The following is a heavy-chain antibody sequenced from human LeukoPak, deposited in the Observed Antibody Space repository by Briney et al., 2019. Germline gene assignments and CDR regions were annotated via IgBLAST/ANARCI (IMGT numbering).Heavy chain of an antibody. V-gene: IGHV4-34*01. Sequence: SETLSLTCAVYGASFSGYYWSWIREPPGKGLEWIGEINHSGSTNYNPSLKSRVTISVDTSKNQFSLKLSSVTAADTAVYYCARVGADGSGFLFDYWGQGTLVTVSS. D-gene: IGHD3-10*01. CDR3: ARVGADGSGFLFDY. CDR1: GASFSGYY. J-gene: IGHJ4*02. CDR2: INHSGST.